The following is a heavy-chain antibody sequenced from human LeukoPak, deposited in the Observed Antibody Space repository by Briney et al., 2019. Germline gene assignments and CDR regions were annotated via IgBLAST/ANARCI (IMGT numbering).Heavy chain of an antibody. CDR1: GFTFSSYA. J-gene: IGHJ4*02. CDR3: ARDLSQNIAAAGFDY. Sequence: PGGSLRLSCAASGFTFSSYAMSWVRQAPGKGLEWVSYISSSSSTIYYADSVKGRFTISRDNAKNSLYLQMNSLRAEDTAVYYCARDLSQNIAAAGFDYWGQGTLVTVSS. V-gene: IGHV3-48*01. D-gene: IGHD6-13*01. CDR2: ISSSSSTI.